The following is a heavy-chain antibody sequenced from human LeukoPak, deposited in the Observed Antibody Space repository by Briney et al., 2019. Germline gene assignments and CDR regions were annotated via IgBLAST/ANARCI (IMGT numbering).Heavy chain of an antibody. CDR2: ISGSGGST. D-gene: IGHD3-22*01. Sequence: GGSLRLSCAASGFTFSSYSMNWVRQAPGKGLEWVSAISGSGGSTYYADSVKGRFTISRDNSKNTLYLQMNSLRAEDTAVYYCAKDYYYDSSGYYREIIESFDYWGQGTLVTVSS. J-gene: IGHJ4*02. V-gene: IGHV3-23*01. CDR1: GFTFSSYS. CDR3: AKDYYYDSSGYYREIIESFDY.